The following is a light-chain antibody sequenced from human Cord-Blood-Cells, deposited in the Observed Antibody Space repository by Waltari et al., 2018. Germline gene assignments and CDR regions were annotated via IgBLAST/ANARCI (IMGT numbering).Light chain of an antibody. J-gene: IGLJ3*02. Sequence: QSPPTQPSSVAGSPGQSTPTSRSGTRSYVGGYNLFSWYQQTPGKPPKLMIYESTKPPSGVSNRFSGSKSGNTASLTISALQAEDEDDYYCFSYAGSSTSVFGGGTKLTVL. CDR1: RSYVGGYNL. CDR2: EST. CDR3: FSYAGSSTSV. V-gene: IGLV2-23*01.